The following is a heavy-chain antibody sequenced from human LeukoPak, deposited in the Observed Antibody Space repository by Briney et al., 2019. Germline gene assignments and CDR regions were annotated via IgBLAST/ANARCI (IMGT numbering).Heavy chain of an antibody. J-gene: IGHJ4*02. CDR2: ISGDGDYT. CDR1: GFSFRNSA. V-gene: IGHV3-23*01. Sequence: GGSLRLSCVASGFSFRNSAMNWVRQAPGKGLEWVSVISGDGDYTHYADSVWGRFTISRDNSKNTLYLEMNTLRAEDTAVYYCAKRDYGDYGIDYWGQGTLVTVSS. CDR3: AKRDYGDYGIDY. D-gene: IGHD4-17*01.